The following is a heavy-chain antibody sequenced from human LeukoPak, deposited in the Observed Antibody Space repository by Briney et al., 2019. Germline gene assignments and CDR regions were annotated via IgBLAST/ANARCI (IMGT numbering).Heavy chain of an antibody. V-gene: IGHV4-39*01. D-gene: IGHD2-2*01. CDR2: IYYSGST. CDR3: ARLIVVVPAAREYLDY. CDR1: GGSISSSSYY. Sequence: PSETLSLTCTVSGGSISSSSYYWGWIRQPPGKGLEWIGSIYYSGSTYYNPSLKSRVTISVDTSKNQFSLKLSSVTAADTAVYYCARLIVVVPAAREYLDYWGQGTLVTVSS. J-gene: IGHJ4*02.